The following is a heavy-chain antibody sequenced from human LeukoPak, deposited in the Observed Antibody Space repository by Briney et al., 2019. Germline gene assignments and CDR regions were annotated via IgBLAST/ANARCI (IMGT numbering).Heavy chain of an antibody. CDR2: IYYSGST. J-gene: IGHJ3*02. CDR3: AREALWFGELLPTPGAFDI. V-gene: IGHV4-59*01. D-gene: IGHD3-10*01. CDR1: GGSISSYY. Sequence: SETLSLTCTVSGGSISSYYWSWIRQPPGKGLEWIGCIYYSGSTNYNPSLKSRVTISVDTSKNQFSLKLSSVTAADTAVYYCAREALWFGELLPTPGAFDIWGQGTMVTVSS.